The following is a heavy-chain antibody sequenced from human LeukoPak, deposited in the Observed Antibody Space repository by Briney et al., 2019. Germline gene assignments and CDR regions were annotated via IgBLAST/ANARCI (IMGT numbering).Heavy chain of an antibody. CDR1: GGSFSGYY. J-gene: IGHJ5*02. CDR2: INHSGST. V-gene: IGHV4-34*01. Sequence: PSETLSLTCAVYGGSFSGYYWSWIRQPPGKGLEWIGEINHSGSTNYNPSLKSRVTISVDTSKNQFSLKLSSVTAADTAVYYCARGQRWLQLSWFDPWGQGTLVTVFS. D-gene: IGHD5-24*01. CDR3: ARGQRWLQLSWFDP.